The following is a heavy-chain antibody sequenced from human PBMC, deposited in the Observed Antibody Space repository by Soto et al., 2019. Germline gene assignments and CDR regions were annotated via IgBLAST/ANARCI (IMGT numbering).Heavy chain of an antibody. D-gene: IGHD3-22*01. Sequence: GGSLRLSCAASGLTFSSYAMSWVRQAPGKGLEWVSAISGSGGSTYYADSVKGRFTISRDNSKNTLYLQMNSLRAEDTAVYYCAKYPNSSGYYAATEFDYWGQGTLVTVS. V-gene: IGHV3-23*01. J-gene: IGHJ4*02. CDR3: AKYPNSSGYYAATEFDY. CDR1: GLTFSSYA. CDR2: ISGSGGST.